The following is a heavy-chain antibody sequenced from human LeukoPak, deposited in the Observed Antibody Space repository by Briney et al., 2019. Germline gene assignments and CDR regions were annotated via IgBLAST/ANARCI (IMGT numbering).Heavy chain of an antibody. CDR2: IYYSGST. Sequence: PSETLSLTCTVSGGSISSSSYYWGWIRQPPGKGLEWIGSIYYSGSTYYNPSLKSRVTISVDTSKNQFSLKLSSVTAADTAVYYCARTLKSYFLDYWGQGTLVTVSS. D-gene: IGHD2/OR15-2a*01. CDR1: GGSISSSSYY. CDR3: ARTLKSYFLDY. V-gene: IGHV4-39*01. J-gene: IGHJ4*02.